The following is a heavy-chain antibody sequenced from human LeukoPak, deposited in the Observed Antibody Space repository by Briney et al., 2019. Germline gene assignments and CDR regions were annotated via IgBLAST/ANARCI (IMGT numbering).Heavy chain of an antibody. J-gene: IGHJ4*02. Sequence: ASVKVSCKASGYTFTSYDINWVRQATGQGLEWMGWMNPNSGNTGYAQKFQGRVTITRNTSISTAYMELSSLRSEDTAVYYCARREAEYYYDSSGYIDYWGQGTLVTVSS. CDR2: MNPNSGNT. CDR3: ARREAEYYYDSSGYIDY. D-gene: IGHD3-22*01. V-gene: IGHV1-8*03. CDR1: GYTFTSYD.